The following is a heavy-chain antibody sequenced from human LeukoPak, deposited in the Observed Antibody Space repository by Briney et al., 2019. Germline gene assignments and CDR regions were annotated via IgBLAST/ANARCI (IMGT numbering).Heavy chain of an antibody. Sequence: SVKVSCTASGGTFSSYAISWVRQAPGQGLEWMGGIIPIFGTANYAQKFQGRVTITADESTSTAYMELSSLRSEDTAVYYCARESPEYYGSGSYYSGLDYWGQGTLVTVSS. V-gene: IGHV1-69*13. J-gene: IGHJ4*02. CDR2: IIPIFGTA. CDR3: ARESPEYYGSGSYYSGLDY. CDR1: GGTFSSYA. D-gene: IGHD3-10*01.